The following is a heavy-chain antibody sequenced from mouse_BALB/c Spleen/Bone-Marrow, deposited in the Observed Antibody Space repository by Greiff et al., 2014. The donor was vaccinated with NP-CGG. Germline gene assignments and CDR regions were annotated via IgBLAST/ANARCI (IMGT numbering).Heavy chain of an antibody. V-gene: IGHV5-6-4*01. CDR1: GFTFSSYT. D-gene: IGHD2-3*01. CDR3: TRRGDYDGYFDY. Sequence: EVKLMESGGGLVKPGGSLKLSCAASGFTFSSYTMSWVRQTPEKRLEWVATISSGGSYTYYPDSVKGRFTISRDNAKNTLYLQMSSLKSEDTAMYYCTRRGDYDGYFDYWGQGTTLTVSS. CDR2: ISSGGSYT. J-gene: IGHJ2*01.